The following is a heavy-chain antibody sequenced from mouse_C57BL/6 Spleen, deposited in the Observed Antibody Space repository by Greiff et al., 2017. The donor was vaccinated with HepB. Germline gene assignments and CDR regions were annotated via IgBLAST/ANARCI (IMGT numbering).Heavy chain of an antibody. D-gene: IGHD2-3*01. J-gene: IGHJ1*03. Sequence: VQLQQSGPGLVQPSQSLSITCTVSGFSFTSYGVHWVRQSPGKGLEWLGVIWSGGSTDYNAAFMSRLGITKDNPKSRVSFKMNSLQADDTAIYYCAEGGGYYVYWYFDVWGTGTTVTVSS. V-gene: IGHV2-5*01. CDR1: GFSFTSYG. CDR3: AEGGGYYVYWYFDV. CDR2: IWSGGST.